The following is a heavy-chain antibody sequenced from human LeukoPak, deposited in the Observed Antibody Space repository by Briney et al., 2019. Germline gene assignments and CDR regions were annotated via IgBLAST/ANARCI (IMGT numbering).Heavy chain of an antibody. CDR1: GFTFSNYG. V-gene: IGHV3-30*02. J-gene: IGHJ4*02. CDR3: AKDLPAAYFDY. D-gene: IGHD2-2*01. CDR2: VRYDESTK. Sequence: GGSLRLSCAASGFTFSNYGMHWVRQAPGKGLEWVAFVRYDESTKFYADSVKGRFTISRDNSKTTLYLQMNGLRAEDTAVYYRAKDLPAAYFDYWGQGTLVTVSS.